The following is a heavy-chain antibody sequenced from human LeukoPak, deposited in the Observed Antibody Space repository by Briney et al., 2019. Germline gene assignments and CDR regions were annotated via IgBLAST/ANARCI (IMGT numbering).Heavy chain of an antibody. CDR2: IWYDGSNE. Sequence: GGSLRLSCAASGFTLTSYAMHWVRQAPGKGLEWVAVIWYDGSNEYYSDSVKGRFAISRDISKNTLYLQMNSLRAEDTAVYFCARDPGLRLDYWGQGTLVTVSS. J-gene: IGHJ4*02. CDR3: ARDPGLRLDY. V-gene: IGHV3-33*01. CDR1: GFTLTSYA. D-gene: IGHD3-16*01.